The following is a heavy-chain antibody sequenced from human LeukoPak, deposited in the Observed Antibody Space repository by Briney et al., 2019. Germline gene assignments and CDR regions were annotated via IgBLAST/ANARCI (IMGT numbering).Heavy chain of an antibody. CDR3: ARHKGPNYYYYMDV. V-gene: IGHV4-38-2*02. J-gene: IGHJ6*03. Sequence: SETLSLTCTVSGYSISSGYYWGWIRQPPGKGLEWIGSIYYSGSTYYNPSLKSRVTISVDTSKNQFSLKLSSVTAADTAVYYCARHKGPNYYYYMDVWGKGTTVTISS. CDR1: GYSISSGYY. CDR2: IYYSGST.